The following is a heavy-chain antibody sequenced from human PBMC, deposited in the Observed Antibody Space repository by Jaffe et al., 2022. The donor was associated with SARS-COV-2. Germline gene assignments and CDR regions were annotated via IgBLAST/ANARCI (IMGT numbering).Heavy chain of an antibody. D-gene: IGHD2-15*01. J-gene: IGHJ5*02. CDR1: GGSISSYY. V-gene: IGHV4-4*07. Sequence: QVQLQESGPGLVKPSETLSLTCTVSGGSISSYYWSWIRQPAGKGLEWIGRIYTSGSTNYNPSLKSRVTMSVDTSKNQFSLKLSSVTAADTAVYYCARDSYCSGGSCSSPNWFDPWGQGTLVTVSS. CDR3: ARDSYCSGGSCSSPNWFDP. CDR2: IYTSGST.